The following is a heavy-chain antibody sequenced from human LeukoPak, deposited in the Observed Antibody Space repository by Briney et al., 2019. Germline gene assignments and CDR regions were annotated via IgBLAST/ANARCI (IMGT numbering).Heavy chain of an antibody. J-gene: IGHJ4*02. CDR3: ARAERTWYFDY. CDR1: GYTFTGYY. V-gene: IGHV1-2*02. CDR2: INPNSGDT. Sequence: GASVKVSCKASGYTFTGYYMHWVRQAPGQGLEWMGWINPNSGDTNYAQKFQGRVTMTTDTSTSTAYMELRSLRSDDTAVYYCARAERTWYFDYWGQGTLVTVSS. D-gene: IGHD1-1*01.